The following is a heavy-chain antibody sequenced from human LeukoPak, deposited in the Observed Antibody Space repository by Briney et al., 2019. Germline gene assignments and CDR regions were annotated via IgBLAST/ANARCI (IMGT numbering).Heavy chain of an antibody. CDR2: VTWNGGTI. CDR1: GFCFDDFA. J-gene: IGHJ4*02. V-gene: IGHV3-9*01. Sequence: GGSLRLSCAASGFCFDDFAMHWVRQAPGKGLEWVSGVTWNGGTIDYADSVKGRFTISRDDAKNSLYLQMNSLRAEDTALYYCATRYASGPIADYWGQGTLVTVSS. CDR3: ATRYASGPIADY. D-gene: IGHD3-10*01.